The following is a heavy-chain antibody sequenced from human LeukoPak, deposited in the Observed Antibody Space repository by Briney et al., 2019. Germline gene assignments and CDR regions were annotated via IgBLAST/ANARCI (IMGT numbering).Heavy chain of an antibody. Sequence: SGGSLTLSCAASGFTVSSNYMSWVRQAPGKGLEWVSVIYSGGSTYYADSVKGRFTISRDNSKNTLYLQMNSLRAEDTAVYYCARVYGDYERVGAFDIWGQGTMVTVSS. CDR2: IYSGGST. CDR3: ARVYGDYERVGAFDI. V-gene: IGHV3-53*01. D-gene: IGHD4-17*01. CDR1: GFTVSSNY. J-gene: IGHJ3*02.